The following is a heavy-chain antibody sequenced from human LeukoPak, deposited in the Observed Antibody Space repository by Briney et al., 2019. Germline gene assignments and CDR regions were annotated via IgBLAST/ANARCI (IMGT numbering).Heavy chain of an antibody. CDR3: ARETYCSSTSCYPTEGWFDP. Sequence: SETLSLTCTASGGSISSYYWSWIRQPAGKGLEWIGRIYTSESTNYNPSLKSRVTMSVDTSKNQLSLKLSSVTAADTAVYYCARETYCSSTSCYPTEGWFDPWGQGTLVTVSS. CDR1: GGSISSYY. D-gene: IGHD2-2*01. CDR2: IYTSEST. V-gene: IGHV4-4*07. J-gene: IGHJ5*02.